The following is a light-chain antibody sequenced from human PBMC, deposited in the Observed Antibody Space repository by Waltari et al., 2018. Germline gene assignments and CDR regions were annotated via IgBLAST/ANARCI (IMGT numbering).Light chain of an antibody. Sequence: EKVLTQSPVILSVSPGERATLSFRASQSVGNNFAWYQQKPGQAPRLLIFAASTRATGIPARFSGSGSGTEFTLTISSLQSEDFAIYHCQQYNDWPLTFGGGTKIEMK. CDR3: QQYNDWPLT. J-gene: IGKJ4*01. V-gene: IGKV3-15*01. CDR1: QSVGNN. CDR2: AAS.